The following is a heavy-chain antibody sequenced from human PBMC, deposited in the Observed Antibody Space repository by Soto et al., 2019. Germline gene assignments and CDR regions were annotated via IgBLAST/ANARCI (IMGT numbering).Heavy chain of an antibody. J-gene: IGHJ4*02. CDR1: GFTFSTYA. CDR2: ISVSGDST. V-gene: IGHV3-23*01. Sequence: EVQLLASGGGLVQPGGSLRLSCAASGFTFSTYAMSWVRQAPGKGLEWVSAISVSGDSTYYADSVTGRFTISRDNSKNTLYLQMNSLRAEDTAVYYCAKDVHLDYFDYWGQGTLVTVSS. CDR3: AKDVHLDYFDY.